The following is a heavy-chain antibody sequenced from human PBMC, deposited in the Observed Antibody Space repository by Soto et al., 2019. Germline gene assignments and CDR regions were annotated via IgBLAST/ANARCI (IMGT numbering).Heavy chain of an antibody. CDR2: INAGNGNT. D-gene: IGHD6-13*01. CDR3: ARTSGIAAGGYFDL. CDR1: GYTFTSYA. Sequence: AASVKVSCKASGYTFTSYAMHWVRQAPGQRLEWMGWINAGNGNTKYSQKFQGRVTITRDTSASTAYMELRSLRSDDTAVYYCARTSGIAAGGYFDLWGRGTLVTVSS. J-gene: IGHJ2*01. V-gene: IGHV1-3*01.